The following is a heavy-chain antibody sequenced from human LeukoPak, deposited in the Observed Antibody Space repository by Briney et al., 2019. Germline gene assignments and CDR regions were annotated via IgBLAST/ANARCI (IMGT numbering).Heavy chain of an antibody. Sequence: GGSLRLSCAASGFTFTTYWXNXVRQAPGKXXXXXXXXKQDGSETNYVDSVKGXXSIXXDNAKNSLYLQMNSLRAEDTALYFCASGMRRGNTGYDLSYWGQGSLVTVSS. CDR1: GFTFTTYW. J-gene: IGHJ4*02. CDR3: ASGMRRGNTGYDLSY. D-gene: IGHD5-12*01. V-gene: IGHV3-7*01. CDR2: XKQDGSET.